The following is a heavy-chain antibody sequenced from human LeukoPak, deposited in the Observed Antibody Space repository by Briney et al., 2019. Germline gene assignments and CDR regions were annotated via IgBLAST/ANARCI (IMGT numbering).Heavy chain of an antibody. CDR3: ALGGLSSYYYDSSGYYYRGGLDY. D-gene: IGHD3-22*01. Sequence: SETLSLTCTVSGGSISSGDHYWSWIRQPPGKGLEWIGYIYYSGSTYYNPSLKSRVTISVDTSKNQFSLKLSSVTAADTAVYYCALGGLSSYYYDSSGYYYRGGLDYWGQGTLVTVSS. CDR2: IYYSGST. V-gene: IGHV4-30-4*01. CDR1: GGSISSGDHY. J-gene: IGHJ4*02.